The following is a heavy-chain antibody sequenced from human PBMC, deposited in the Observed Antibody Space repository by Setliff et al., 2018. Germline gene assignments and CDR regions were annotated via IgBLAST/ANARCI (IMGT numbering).Heavy chain of an antibody. CDR2: IYYSGRT. D-gene: IGHD2-21*01. V-gene: IGHV4-31*03. CDR3: ARVALVVVIRNAFDI. Sequence: SETLSLTCTVSGGSISSGGYYWSWIRQHPGKGLEWIGYIYYSGRTYYNPSLKSRVTISVDTSKNQFSLKLSCVTAEDTAVYNCARVALVVVIRNAFDIWGQGKMGNVAS. CDR1: GGSISSGGYY. J-gene: IGHJ3*02.